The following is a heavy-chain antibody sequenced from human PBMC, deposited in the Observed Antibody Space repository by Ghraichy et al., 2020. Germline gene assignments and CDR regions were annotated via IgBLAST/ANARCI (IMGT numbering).Heavy chain of an antibody. D-gene: IGHD3-3*01. CDR3: AKNDWYAFGY. CDR2: IRYDGANK. V-gene: IGHV3-30*02. Sequence: GGSLRLSCTASGFTFGSSGIHWVRQAPGKGLEWVAFIRYDGANKYYVDSVKGRFTISRDTPKNSVYLQMSSLRPEDTAVYYCAKNDWYAFGYWGQGTLVTVSS. J-gene: IGHJ4*02. CDR1: GFTFGSSG.